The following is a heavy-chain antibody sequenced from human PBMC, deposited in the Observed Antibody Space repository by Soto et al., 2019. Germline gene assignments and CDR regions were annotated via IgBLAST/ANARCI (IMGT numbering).Heavy chain of an antibody. V-gene: IGHV4-59*08. CDR3: ARHVVPAANYFDN. Sequence: SETLSLTCTVSGGSTDGLYWSWVRQPPGKGLEWIGETSHDGVTNYNPSLKSRVTISLDTSKNHFSLKLSSVTAADTAVYYCARHVVPAANYFDNWGQGTLVTVSS. CDR1: GGSTDGLY. CDR2: TSHDGVT. J-gene: IGHJ4*02. D-gene: IGHD2-2*01.